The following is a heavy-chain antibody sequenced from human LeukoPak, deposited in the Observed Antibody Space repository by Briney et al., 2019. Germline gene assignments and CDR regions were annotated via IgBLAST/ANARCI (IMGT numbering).Heavy chain of an antibody. V-gene: IGHV3-21*01. Sequence: GRSLRLSCAASGFTFSSYGMHWVRQAPGKGLEWVSSISSSSSYIYYADSVKGRFTISRDNAKNSLYLQMNSLRAEDTAVYYCARDLELRSYWGQGTLVTVSS. CDR1: GFTFSSYG. CDR3: ARDLELRSY. J-gene: IGHJ4*02. D-gene: IGHD1-7*01. CDR2: ISSSSSYI.